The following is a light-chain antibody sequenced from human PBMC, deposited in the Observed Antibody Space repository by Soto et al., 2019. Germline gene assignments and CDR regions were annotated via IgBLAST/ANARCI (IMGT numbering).Light chain of an antibody. CDR1: SSNIGRNY. V-gene: IGLV1-47*01. Sequence: QSVLTQPPSASGTPGQRVTISCSGSSSNIGRNYVYYYQQLPGTAPKLLLYRNNQRPSGVPDRFSGSKSGASAPLAISGLRSEDAADYYCAAGNDSLGGLVFGGGTKLTVL. CDR2: RNN. CDR3: AAGNDSLGGLV. J-gene: IGLJ2*01.